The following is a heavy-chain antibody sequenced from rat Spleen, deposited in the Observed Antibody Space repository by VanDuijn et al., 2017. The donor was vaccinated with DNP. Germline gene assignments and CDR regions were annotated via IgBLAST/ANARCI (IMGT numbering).Heavy chain of an antibody. CDR3: ATHGTFVY. J-gene: IGHJ3*01. V-gene: IGHV5-25*01. CDR1: GFTFSKYY. D-gene: IGHD5-1*01. Sequence: EVQLVESGGGLVQPGRSLNLSCAASGFTFSKYYMAWVRQTPKKGLEWIATISITGSTTSYLDSVKGRFTLSRDNAKSTLYLHLNSLKSEDTATYYCATHGTFVYWGQGTLVTVSS. CDR2: ISITGSTT.